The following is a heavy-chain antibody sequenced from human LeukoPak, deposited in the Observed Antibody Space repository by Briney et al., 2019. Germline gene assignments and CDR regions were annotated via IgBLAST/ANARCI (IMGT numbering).Heavy chain of an antibody. V-gene: IGHV1-3*01. J-gene: IGHJ5*02. CDR3: ARSDGPRGWFDP. CDR1: GYTFTSYA. Sequence: AASVKVSCKASGYTFTSYAMHWVRQAPGQRLEWMGWINAGNGNTKYSQKFQGRVTITRDTSASTAYMELSSLRSEDTAVYYCARSDGPRGWFDPWGQGTLVTVSS. CDR2: INAGNGNT.